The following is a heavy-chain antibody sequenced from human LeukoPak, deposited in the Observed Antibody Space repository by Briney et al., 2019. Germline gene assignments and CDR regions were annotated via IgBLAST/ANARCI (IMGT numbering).Heavy chain of an antibody. CDR3: AKVLRITMIVVVLPTFDY. CDR1: GFTFSSHA. V-gene: IGHV3-23*01. J-gene: IGHJ4*02. CDR2: ISGSGGST. D-gene: IGHD3-22*01. Sequence: PGGSLRLSCAASGFTFSSHAMSWVRQAPGKGLEWVSAISGSGGSTYYADSVKGRFTISRDNSKNTLYLQMNSLRAEDTAVYYCAKVLRITMIVVVLPTFDYWGQGTLVTVSS.